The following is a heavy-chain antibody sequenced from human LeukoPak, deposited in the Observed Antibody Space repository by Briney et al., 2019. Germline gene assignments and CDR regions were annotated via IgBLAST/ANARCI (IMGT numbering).Heavy chain of an antibody. V-gene: IGHV4-59*01. CDR2: IYYSGSP. CDR1: GGSINSYY. J-gene: IGHJ3*01. CDR3: AGDVMSTALDAFDV. Sequence: SETLSLTCTVSGGSINSYYWNWIRQPPGKGLELIGYIYYSGSPTYNPSLKSRATISVDTSKNQFSLQLSSVTAADTAVYYCAGDVMSTALDAFDVWGQGTMVTVSS. D-gene: IGHD1-1*01.